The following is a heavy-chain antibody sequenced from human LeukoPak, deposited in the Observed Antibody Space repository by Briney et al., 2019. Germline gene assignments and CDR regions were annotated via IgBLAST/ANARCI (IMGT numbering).Heavy chain of an antibody. J-gene: IGHJ3*02. CDR3: VKDRAFNTNWLGVFDI. CDR2: IEYDGNKK. D-gene: IGHD1-1*01. Sequence: AGGSLRLSCAAFGFRFSGYGMHWVRQAPGKGLEWVATIEYDGNKKYYGDSVKGRFTITRDNSKNTLSLEMNSLRPEDTALYKCVKDRAFNTNWLGVFDIWGQGTMVTVSP. CDR1: GFRFSGYG. V-gene: IGHV3-30*02.